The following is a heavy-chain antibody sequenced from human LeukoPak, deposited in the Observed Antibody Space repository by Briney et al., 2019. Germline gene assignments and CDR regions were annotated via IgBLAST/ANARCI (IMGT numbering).Heavy chain of an antibody. CDR3: AKGLFSAYDKYLDS. CDR2: ISDTGRDI. D-gene: IGHD5-12*01. CDR1: GFAFESFT. Sequence: GGSLRLSCAGSGFAFESFTMTWVRQAPGKGLEWVSLISDTGRDINYADSVRGRFTISRDNTKNSLFLQMDSLRVEDMAIYYCAKGLFSAYDKYLDSWGQGTLVTVSS. V-gene: IGHV3-21*04. J-gene: IGHJ4*02.